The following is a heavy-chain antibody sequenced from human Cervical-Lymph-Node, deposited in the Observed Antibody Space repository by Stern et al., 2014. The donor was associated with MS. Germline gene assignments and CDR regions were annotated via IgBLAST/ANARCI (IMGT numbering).Heavy chain of an antibody. CDR2: IRGYNGQT. CDR1: GYIFTTYD. CDR3: AREGYGDYQSNLVGAFDI. J-gene: IGHJ3*02. V-gene: IGHV1-18*01. D-gene: IGHD4-17*01. Sequence: QVQLVQSGAEVKKPGASVKVSCKASGYIFTTYDIGWVRQAPGQGLEWMGGIRGYNGQTKYGQNFQGRVTMTTDSSTSTAYMELRSLRFDDTAVYYCAREGYGDYQSNLVGAFDIWGQGTRLTVSS.